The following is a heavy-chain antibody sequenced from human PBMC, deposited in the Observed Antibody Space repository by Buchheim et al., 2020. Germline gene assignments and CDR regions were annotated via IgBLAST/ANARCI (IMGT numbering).Heavy chain of an antibody. CDR3: AKGPFVWDYFDH. CDR1: GFTFSSYA. D-gene: IGHD6-6*01. J-gene: IGHJ4*02. V-gene: IGHV3-30-3*01. CDR2: ISYDGSNK. Sequence: VQLLESGGGLVQPGGSLRLSCAASGFTFSSYAMHWVRQAPGKGLEWVAVISYDGSNKYYADSVKGRFTISRDNSKNTLYLQMNSLRAEDTAVYYCAKGPFVWDYFDHWGQGTL.